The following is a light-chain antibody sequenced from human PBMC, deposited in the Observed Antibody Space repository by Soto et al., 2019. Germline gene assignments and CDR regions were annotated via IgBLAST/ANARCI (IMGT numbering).Light chain of an antibody. Sequence: EIVMTQSPATLSVSPGERATLSCRGIQSVSDSSLAWYHQKPGQAPRLLIYGASRRATGIPDTFSGSGSGTDFTLTISRLEPEDFAVYYCQLYGDSPMYTFGQGTKVDIK. CDR2: GAS. CDR1: QSVSDSS. V-gene: IGKV3-20*01. J-gene: IGKJ2*01. CDR3: QLYGDSPMYT.